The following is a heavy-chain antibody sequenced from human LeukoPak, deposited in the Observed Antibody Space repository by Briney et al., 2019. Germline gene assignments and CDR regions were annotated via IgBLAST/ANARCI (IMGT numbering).Heavy chain of an antibody. J-gene: IGHJ4*02. CDR1: GFTFSSYS. V-gene: IGHV3-21*01. D-gene: IGHD1-1*01. CDR3: AREVHNRNDYFDY. Sequence: GGSLRLSCAASGFTFSSYSMNWVRQAPGKGLEWVSSISSSSSYIYYADSVKGRFTISRDNAKNSLYLQMNSLRAEDTAVYYCAREVHNRNDYFDYWGQGTLVTVSS. CDR2: ISSSSSYI.